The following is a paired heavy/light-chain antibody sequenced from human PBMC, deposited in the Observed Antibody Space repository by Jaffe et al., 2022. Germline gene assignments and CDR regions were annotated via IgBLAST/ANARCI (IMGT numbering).Heavy chain of an antibody. CDR3: ARDGGSGSGSYWFDP. CDR1: GGSVRSGTYY. Sequence: QVQLQESGPGLVKPSETLSLTCTVSGGSVRSGTYYWNWIRQPPGKGLEWIGYSFYSGSTNYNPSLKSRVTISVDTSKNQFSLKLNSVTAADTAVYYCARDGGSGSGSYWFDPWGQGTLVTVSS. J-gene: IGHJ5*02. V-gene: IGHV4-61*01. CDR2: SFYSGST. D-gene: IGHD3-10*01.
Light chain of an antibody. J-gene: IGLJ2*01. Sequence: QSALTQPASVSGSPGQSITISCTGTSSDIGGYNYVSWYQQHPGKAPKLMIYDVSNRPSGVSNRFSGSKSGNTASLTISGLQAGDEADYYCSSYTNTGTHVVFGGGTKLTVL. CDR2: DVS. CDR3: SSYTNTGTHVV. CDR1: SSDIGGYNY. V-gene: IGLV2-14*03.